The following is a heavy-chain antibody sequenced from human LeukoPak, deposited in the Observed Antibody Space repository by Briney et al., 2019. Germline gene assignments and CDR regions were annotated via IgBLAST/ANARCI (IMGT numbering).Heavy chain of an antibody. CDR3: ARDPSGGDRLEDWFDP. CDR1: GGSISSGSYY. V-gene: IGHV4-61*02. J-gene: IGHJ5*02. Sequence: SETLSLTCTVSGGSISSGSYYWSWIRQPAGKGLEWIGRIYTSGSAYYNPSLKSRVTISVDTSKTQFSLKLSSVTAADTAVYYCARDPSGGDRLEDWFDPWGQGTLVTVSS. CDR2: IYTSGSA.